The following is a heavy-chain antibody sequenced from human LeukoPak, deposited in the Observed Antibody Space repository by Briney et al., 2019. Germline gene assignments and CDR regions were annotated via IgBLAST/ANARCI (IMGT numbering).Heavy chain of an antibody. CDR2: IYYSGST. CDR1: GVSISSSSYY. V-gene: IGHV4-39*01. J-gene: IGHJ4*02. D-gene: IGHD4-17*01. Sequence: SETLSLTCTVSGVSISSSSYYWAWIRQPPGKGLEWIGSIYYSGSTYYNPSLKSRVTISVDTSKNQFSLKLSSMTAADTAVYYCARHVDYVFNFDYWGQGTLVTVSS. CDR3: ARHVDYVFNFDY.